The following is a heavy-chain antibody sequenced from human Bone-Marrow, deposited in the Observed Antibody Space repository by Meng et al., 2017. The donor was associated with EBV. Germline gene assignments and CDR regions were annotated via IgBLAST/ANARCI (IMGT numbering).Heavy chain of an antibody. CDR2: INPCNGNT. J-gene: IGHJ5*02. D-gene: IGHD3-22*01. V-gene: IGHV1-3*01. CDR1: RYTFTTYI. CDR3: ARGYYDSSGSYDWFDP. Sequence: AQSGDEVKKPGSEVKVAGKASRYTFTTYIIHGVRQAPGQRLEWMGWINPCNGNTEYSQKFQGRLTFTRDTSASTAYMELSSLRSEDTAIYYCARGYYDSSGSYDWFDPWGQGTLVTVSS.